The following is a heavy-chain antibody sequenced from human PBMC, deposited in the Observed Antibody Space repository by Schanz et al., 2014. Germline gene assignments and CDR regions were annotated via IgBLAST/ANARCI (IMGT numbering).Heavy chain of an antibody. CDR2: IYSGGDT. J-gene: IGHJ6*02. Sequence: EVQLVESGGELIQPGGSLRLSCEASGFTFSRYWMHWVRQAPGKGLEWVSLIYSGGDTNYAGSVKGRFTISRDGSKNTLYLQMNSLRAEDTAVYYCARGASRDYFAMDVWGQGTTVTVSS. CDR1: GFTFSRYW. V-gene: IGHV3-66*01. CDR3: ARGASRDYFAMDV.